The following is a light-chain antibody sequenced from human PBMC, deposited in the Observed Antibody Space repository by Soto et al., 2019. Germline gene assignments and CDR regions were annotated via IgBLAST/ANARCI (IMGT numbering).Light chain of an antibody. Sequence: IQMTQSASSLSASIGDRVTITCRASQGIGVRLAWFQQKPGKAPQYLIQSASTLASGVPSRFSGSGSGTDFILTINNLQPEDVATYYCLQVNSFPRTFGQGTKVDIK. CDR1: QGIGVR. CDR2: SAS. V-gene: IGKV1-12*01. CDR3: LQVNSFPRT. J-gene: IGKJ1*01.